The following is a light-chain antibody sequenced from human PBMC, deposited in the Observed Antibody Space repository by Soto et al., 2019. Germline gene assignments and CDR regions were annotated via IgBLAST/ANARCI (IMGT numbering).Light chain of an antibody. CDR3: ETWDSGLSAGI. V-gene: IGLV1-51*01. Sequence: QSVLTQPPSVSAAPGQRVTISCSRNNSNVGNNFVSWYQQFPGTAPKLLIYDTNKRPSGIPDRFSGSKTGTSATLGITGLQTGDEADYYCETWDSGLSAGIFGGGTQLTVL. CDR2: DTN. CDR1: NSNVGNNF. J-gene: IGLJ2*01.